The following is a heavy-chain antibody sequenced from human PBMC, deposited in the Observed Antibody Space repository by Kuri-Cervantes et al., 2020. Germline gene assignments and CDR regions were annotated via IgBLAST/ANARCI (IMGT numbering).Heavy chain of an antibody. J-gene: IGHJ6*03. CDR1: GDTFNNFA. V-gene: IGHV1-69*05. D-gene: IGHD2-21*02. CDR3: ASKYCGGDCYSHLVYYYMDV. CDR2: IIPIFGTA. Sequence: SVKVSCKSSGDTFNNFAMNWVRQAPGQGLEWMGGIIPIFGTANYAQKFQGRVTITTDESTSTAYMELSSLRSEDTAVYYCASKYCGGDCYSHLVYYYMDVWGKGTTVTVSS.